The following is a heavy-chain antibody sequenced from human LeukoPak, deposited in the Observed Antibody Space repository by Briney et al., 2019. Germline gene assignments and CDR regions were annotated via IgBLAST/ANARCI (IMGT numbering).Heavy chain of an antibody. CDR1: GSLSGYL. J-gene: IGHJ6*02. Sequence: SETLSLTCAVGGSLSGYLWSWIRQSPGKGLEWIGEINYSGSTTNYNPSLKSRVSISVDTSKNQLSLKLSSVTAADTAVYYCARDKAAARYYYYGMDVWGQGTTVTVSS. CDR3: ARDKAAARYYYYGMDV. V-gene: IGHV4-34*01. D-gene: IGHD6-13*01. CDR2: INYSGST.